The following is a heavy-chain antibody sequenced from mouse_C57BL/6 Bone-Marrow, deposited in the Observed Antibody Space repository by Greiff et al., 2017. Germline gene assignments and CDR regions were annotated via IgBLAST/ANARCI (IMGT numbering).Heavy chain of an antibody. CDR3: ARSGYSKGFDY. J-gene: IGHJ2*01. CDR1: GYSFTSYY. V-gene: IGHV1-66*01. Sequence: QVQLQQSGPELVKPGASVKISCKASGYSFTSYYIHWVKQRPGKGLEWIGWIYPGSGNTKYNEKFKGKATLTADTSSSTAYMQLSSLTSEDSAVYYCARSGYSKGFDYWGQGTTLTVSS. D-gene: IGHD2-5*01. CDR2: IYPGSGNT.